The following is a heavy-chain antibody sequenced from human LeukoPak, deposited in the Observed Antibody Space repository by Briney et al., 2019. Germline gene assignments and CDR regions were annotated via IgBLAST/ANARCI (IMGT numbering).Heavy chain of an antibody. V-gene: IGHV3-23*01. CDR3: AKDVRVGGGGMDV. Sequence: GGSLRLSCAASGFTFSNYAMNWVRQAPGKGLEWVSLISGSGVNTYCADSVKGRFTISRDTSKNTVSLQMNSLRGEDTAVYYCAKDVRVGGGGMDVWGQGTPVTVSS. CDR1: GFTFSNYA. D-gene: IGHD1-26*01. J-gene: IGHJ6*02. CDR2: ISGSGVNT.